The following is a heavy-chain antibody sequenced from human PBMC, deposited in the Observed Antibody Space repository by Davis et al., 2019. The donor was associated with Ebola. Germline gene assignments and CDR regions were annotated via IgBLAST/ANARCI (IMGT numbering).Heavy chain of an antibody. J-gene: IGHJ4*02. Sequence: SETLSPTCTVPGGPIIINYWSWFPQPPGKGLEGIGYIHHSGSTTYNPALQSRVTMSVDTSNNQFPLKVSSLTAADTAVYYCARDVCRGGRCGHDYWGQGTLVTVSS. CDR1: GGPIIINY. CDR2: IHHSGST. V-gene: IGHV4-59*01. D-gene: IGHD1-14*01. CDR3: ARDVCRGGRCGHDY.